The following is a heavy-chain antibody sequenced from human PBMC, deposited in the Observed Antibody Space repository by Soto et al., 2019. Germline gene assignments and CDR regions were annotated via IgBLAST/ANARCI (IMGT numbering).Heavy chain of an antibody. CDR3: ARHGRVYYDSSGYYYMGMDV. J-gene: IGHJ6*02. CDR2: IDPSDSYT. CDR1: GYSFTSYW. Sequence: XESLKSSCRGCGYSFTSYWISWVRQMPGKGLEWMGRIDPSDSYTNYSPSFQGHVTISADKSLSTAYLQWSSLKASDTAMYYCARHGRVYYDSSGYYYMGMDVWGQGNTVTVSS. D-gene: IGHD3-22*01. V-gene: IGHV5-10-1*01.